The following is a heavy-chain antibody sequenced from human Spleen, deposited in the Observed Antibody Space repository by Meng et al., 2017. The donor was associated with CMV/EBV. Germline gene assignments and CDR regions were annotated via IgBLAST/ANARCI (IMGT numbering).Heavy chain of an antibody. CDR3: ARDTAGGYVGGMDV. J-gene: IGHJ6*02. Sequence: GGSLRLSCAASGFIFSNYSMNWVRQAPGKGLEWVSYISGRSITTYYSDSVKGRFTISRDNAKNSLYLQMNSLRAEDTAVYYCARDTAGGYVGGMDVWGQGTTVTVSS. CDR1: GFIFSNYS. D-gene: IGHD5-12*01. V-gene: IGHV3-48*04. CDR2: ISGRSITT.